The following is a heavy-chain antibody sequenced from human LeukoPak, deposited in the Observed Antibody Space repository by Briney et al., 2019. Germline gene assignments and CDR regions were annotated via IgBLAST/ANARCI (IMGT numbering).Heavy chain of an antibody. CDR3: VRRYYYDSSGYYYFDY. CDR1: GYTFTSYG. J-gene: IGHJ4*02. D-gene: IGHD3-22*01. V-gene: IGHV1-18*01. CDR2: ISAYNGNT. Sequence: VAPVKVSCKASGYTFTSYGISWVRQAPGQGLEWMGWISAYNGNTNYAQKLQGRVTMTTDTSTSTAYMELRSLRSDDTAVYYCVRRYYYDSSGYYYFDYWGQGTLVTVSS.